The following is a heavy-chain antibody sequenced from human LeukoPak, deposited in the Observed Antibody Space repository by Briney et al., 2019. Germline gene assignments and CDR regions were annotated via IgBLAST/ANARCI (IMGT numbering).Heavy chain of an antibody. CDR3: ARHTELGYSSGWYTFDY. V-gene: IGHV4-39*01. Sequence: SETLSLTCKVSGGSISSSSYDWGWIRQPPGKGLEWIGSIYYSGSTYYNPSLKSRVTISVDTSKNQFSLKLSSVTAADTAVYYCARHTELGYSSGWYTFDYWGQGTLVTVSS. J-gene: IGHJ4*02. CDR2: IYYSGST. D-gene: IGHD6-19*01. CDR1: GGSISSSSYD.